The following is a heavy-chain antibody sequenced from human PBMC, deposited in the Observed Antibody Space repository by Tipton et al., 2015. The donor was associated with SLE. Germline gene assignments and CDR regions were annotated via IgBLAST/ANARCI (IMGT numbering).Heavy chain of an antibody. Sequence: SLRLSCTVSGGSISSSSYYWGWVRQAPGKGLEWVSVIYSGGSTYYADSVKGRFTISRDNSKNSLYLQMNSLRTEDTALHYCAKGRYSSGWPDYWGQGTLVTVPS. V-gene: IGHV3-53*05. D-gene: IGHD6-19*01. CDR1: GGSISSSSYY. J-gene: IGHJ4*02. CDR3: AKGRYSSGWPDY. CDR2: IYSGGST.